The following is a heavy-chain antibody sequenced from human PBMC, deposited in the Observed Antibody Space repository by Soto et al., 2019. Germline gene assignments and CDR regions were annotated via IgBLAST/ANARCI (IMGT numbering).Heavy chain of an antibody. J-gene: IGHJ6*03. CDR1: GFTFSSYG. Sequence: QVQLVESGGGVVQPGRSLRLSCAASGFTFSSYGMHWVRQAPGKGLEWVAVIWYDGSNKYYADSVKGRFTISRDNSKNSVYLQMSSLRAEDTGVYYCARGMDSSSWYDRPYYSYSYMDVWGKGTTVTVSS. CDR3: ARGMDSSSWYDRPYYSYSYMDV. D-gene: IGHD6-13*01. V-gene: IGHV3-33*01. CDR2: IWYDGSNK.